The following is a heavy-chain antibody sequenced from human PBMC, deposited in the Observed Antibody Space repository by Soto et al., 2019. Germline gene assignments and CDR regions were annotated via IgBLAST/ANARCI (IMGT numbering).Heavy chain of an antibody. CDR3: ARDSRVTAAGYYFDY. CDR1: GGSISSSNW. CDR2: IYHSGST. D-gene: IGHD6-13*01. Sequence: QVQLQESGPGLVKPSGTLSLTCAVSGGSISSSNWWSWVRQPPGKGLQWIGEIYHSGSTNYNPSLKSRVTIPVDKSKNQFSLKLSSVTAADTAVYYCARDSRVTAAGYYFDYWGQGTLVTVSS. V-gene: IGHV4-4*02. J-gene: IGHJ4*02.